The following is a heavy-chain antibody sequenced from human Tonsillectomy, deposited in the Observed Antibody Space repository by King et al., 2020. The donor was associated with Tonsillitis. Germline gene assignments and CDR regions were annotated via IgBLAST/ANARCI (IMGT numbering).Heavy chain of an antibody. CDR3: ARLYGCFGSGSYPIG. CDR2: IYYSGST. J-gene: IGHJ3*01. D-gene: IGHD3-10*01. CDR1: GGSISISSYY. Sequence: QLQESGPGLVKPSETLSLTCTVSGGSISISSYYWGWIRQFQGKGLEWIGSIYYSGSTYYNPSLKSRVTISVDTSKNHFSLKLSSVTAADTAVYYCARLYGCFGSGSYPIGWGQGTRVTVSS. V-gene: IGHV4-39*01.